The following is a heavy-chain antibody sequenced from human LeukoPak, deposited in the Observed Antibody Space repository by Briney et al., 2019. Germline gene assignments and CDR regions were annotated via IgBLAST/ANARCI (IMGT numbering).Heavy chain of an antibody. Sequence: GGSLRLSCAASGFTVSSNYMSWVRQAPGKGLEWVSVIYSGGSTYYADSVKGRFTISRDNSKNTLYLQMNSLRAEDTAVYYCARVLPYSSSWYFDYWGQGTLVTVSS. CDR2: IYSGGST. CDR1: GFTVSSNY. V-gene: IGHV3-66*01. J-gene: IGHJ4*02. D-gene: IGHD6-13*01. CDR3: ARVLPYSSSWYFDY.